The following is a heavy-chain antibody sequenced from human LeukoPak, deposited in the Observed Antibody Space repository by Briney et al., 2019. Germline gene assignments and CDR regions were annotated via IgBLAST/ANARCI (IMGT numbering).Heavy chain of an antibody. CDR1: GFTFSSYS. CDR3: VKEWDCSSASCYIMDV. CDR2: ISSNGGNT. D-gene: IGHD2-2*02. V-gene: IGHV3-64D*06. J-gene: IGHJ6*04. Sequence: GGSLRLSCSASGFTFSSYSMHWVRQAPGKGLECVSAISSNGGNTYYADSVKGRFTISRDNSKNTLYLQMSSLRAEDTAVYYCVKEWDCSSASCYIMDVWGKGTTVTVSS.